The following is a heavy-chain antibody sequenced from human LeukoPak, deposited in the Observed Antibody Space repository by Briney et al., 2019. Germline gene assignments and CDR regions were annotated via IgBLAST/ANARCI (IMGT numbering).Heavy chain of an antibody. Sequence: SVKVSCKASGGTFSSYAISWVRQAPGQGLEWMGGIIPIFGTANYAQKFQGRVTITADESTSTAYMELSSLRSEDTAVYYCARGPIGLVRGVTDVYYYYYYMDVWGKGTTVTISS. CDR3: ARGPIGLVRGVTDVYYYYYYMDV. CDR2: IIPIFGTA. D-gene: IGHD3-10*01. J-gene: IGHJ6*03. CDR1: GGTFSSYA. V-gene: IGHV1-69*13.